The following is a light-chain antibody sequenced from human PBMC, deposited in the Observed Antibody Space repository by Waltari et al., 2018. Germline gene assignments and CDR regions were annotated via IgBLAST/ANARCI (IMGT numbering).Light chain of an antibody. CDR1: TSDVGNYNL. V-gene: IGLV2-23*01. CDR3: CSYAGHSTYV. Sequence: QSALTQPASVSGSPGQSITISCTGTTSDVGNYNLVSWYQQHPGKAPKLMIDEDSQRPSGVSNRFSGSKSGNTASLTISGLQPEDETDYYCCSYAGHSTYVFGTGTKVTVL. J-gene: IGLJ1*01. CDR2: EDS.